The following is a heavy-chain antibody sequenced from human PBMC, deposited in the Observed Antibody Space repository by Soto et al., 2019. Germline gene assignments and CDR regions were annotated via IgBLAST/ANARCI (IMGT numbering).Heavy chain of an antibody. D-gene: IGHD3-16*01. CDR3: AKDLGGRSGMDA. CDR1: GFTFSPYA. V-gene: IGHV3-23*01. J-gene: IGHJ6*02. CDR2: ISGSGDST. Sequence: EVQLLESGGGLVQPGGSLRLSCVASGFTFSPYAMSWVRQAPGKGLEWVSTISGSGDSTWYADSVKGRFTISRDNPKSTLYLQMNSLRAEDTATFYCAKDLGGRSGMDAWGQGTTVTVSS.